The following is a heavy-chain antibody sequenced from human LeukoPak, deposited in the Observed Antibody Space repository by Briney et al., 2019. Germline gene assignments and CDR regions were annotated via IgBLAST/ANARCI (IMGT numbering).Heavy chain of an antibody. V-gene: IGHV4-59*05. CDR1: GVSISTYP. J-gene: IGHJ4*02. Sequence: PSETLSLTCTVSGVSISTYPWSWIRQPPGKGLEWIGSIYYSGSTYYNPSLKSRVTISVDTSKNQFSLKLSSVTAADTALYFCGRLRNIAAPWIDYWGQGTLVTVSS. D-gene: IGHD6-13*01. CDR3: GRLRNIAAPWIDY. CDR2: IYYSGST.